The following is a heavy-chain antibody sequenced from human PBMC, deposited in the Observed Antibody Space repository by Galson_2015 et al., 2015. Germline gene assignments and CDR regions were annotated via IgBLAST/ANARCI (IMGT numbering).Heavy chain of an antibody. CDR2: IYYDDDK. CDR1: GFSLATPGVG. Sequence: PALVKPTQTLTLTCTFSGFSLATPGVGVGWIRQPPGKTLQWLGIIYYDDDKRYSPSLKSRLTLTKDTSNNLVVLMMTNMDPADTATYFCVHYYYDNSGRRFGYWGQGTQVTVSS. J-gene: IGHJ4*01. V-gene: IGHV2-5*02. D-gene: IGHD3-22*01. CDR3: VHYYYDNSGRRFGY.